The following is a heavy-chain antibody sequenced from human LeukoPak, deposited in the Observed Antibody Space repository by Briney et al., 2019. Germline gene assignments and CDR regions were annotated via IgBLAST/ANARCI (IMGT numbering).Heavy chain of an antibody. CDR2: IIPIFGTA. J-gene: IGHJ4*02. V-gene: IGHV1-69*01. Sequence: GSSVKVSCKASGGTFSSYAISWVRQAPGQGLEWMGGIIPIFGTANYAQKFQGRVAITADESTSTAYMELSSLRSEDTAVYYCARGYYDSSGYYTSFDYWGQGTLVTVSS. CDR3: ARGYYDSSGYYTSFDY. D-gene: IGHD3-22*01. CDR1: GGTFSSYA.